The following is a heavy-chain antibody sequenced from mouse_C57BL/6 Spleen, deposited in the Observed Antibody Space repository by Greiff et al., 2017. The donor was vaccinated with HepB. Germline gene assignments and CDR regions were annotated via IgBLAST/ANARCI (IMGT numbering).Heavy chain of an antibody. V-gene: IGHV1-54*01. Sequence: VQLQQSGAELVRPGTSVKVSCKASGYAFTNYLIEWVKQRPGQGLEWIGVINPGSGGTNYNEKFKGKATLTADKSSSTAYMQLSSLTSEDSAVYFCAGSYGSSDSWDFGGWGTGATVAVSS. D-gene: IGHD1-1*01. CDR2: INPGSGGT. J-gene: IGHJ1*03. CDR3: AGSYGSSDSWDFGG. CDR1: GYAFTNYL.